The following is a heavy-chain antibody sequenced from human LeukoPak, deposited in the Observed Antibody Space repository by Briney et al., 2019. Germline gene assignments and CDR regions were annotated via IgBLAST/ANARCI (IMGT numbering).Heavy chain of an antibody. J-gene: IGHJ4*02. CDR1: GGSISSSSFY. D-gene: IGHD3-22*01. CDR3: ARGYYYDSSGYYYY. V-gene: IGHV4-39*01. CDR2: IFYSGST. Sequence: PSETLSLTCTVSGGSISSSSFYWGWIRQPPGKGLEWIGSIFYSGSTYYNPSLKSRVTISVDTSKKQFFLKLSSVTAADTAVYYCARGYYYDSSGYYYYWGQGTLVTVSS.